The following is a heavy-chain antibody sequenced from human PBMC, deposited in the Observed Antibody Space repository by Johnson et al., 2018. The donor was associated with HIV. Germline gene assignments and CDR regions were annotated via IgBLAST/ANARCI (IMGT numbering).Heavy chain of an antibody. J-gene: IGHJ3*02. CDR1: GFTFSSYD. CDR3: ARDRGDWDAFDI. Sequence: MQLVESGGGVVQPGRSLRVSCGASGFTFSSYDMHWVRQAPGKGLEWVSYISCSGTNVYYADSVRGRFSISRDNTKHSLYLQMNRLRDEDTALYYCARDRGDWDAFDIWGQGTMVTVAS. D-gene: IGHD2-21*01. V-gene: IGHV3-21*05. CDR2: ISCSGTNV.